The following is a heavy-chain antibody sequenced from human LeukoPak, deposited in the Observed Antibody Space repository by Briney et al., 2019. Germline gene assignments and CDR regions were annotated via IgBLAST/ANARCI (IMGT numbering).Heavy chain of an antibody. Sequence: PGGSLRLSCAASGFTFSRYSMNWVRQAPGKGLEWVSSISGSSSYVYNADSVKGRFTISRDNAKKSLYLQMNSLRAEDTAVYYCARDIYGGYAHDYWGQGTLVTVSS. J-gene: IGHJ4*02. CDR3: ARDIYGGYAHDY. CDR2: ISGSSSYV. V-gene: IGHV3-21*01. CDR1: GFTFSRYS. D-gene: IGHD4-17*01.